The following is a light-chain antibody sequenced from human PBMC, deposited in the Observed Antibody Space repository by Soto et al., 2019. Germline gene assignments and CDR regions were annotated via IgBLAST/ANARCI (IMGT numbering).Light chain of an antibody. CDR2: GAS. CDR1: QTVRSS. J-gene: IGKJ4*01. Sequence: EIVLTQSPATLSLSPGERVTLSCRATQTVRSSLAWYQQKPGQAPRLLIYGASSRATGIPDRFSGSGSGTDFTLTISRLEPEDFAVYYCQQYGSSPTFGGGTKVDI. V-gene: IGKV3-20*01. CDR3: QQYGSSPT.